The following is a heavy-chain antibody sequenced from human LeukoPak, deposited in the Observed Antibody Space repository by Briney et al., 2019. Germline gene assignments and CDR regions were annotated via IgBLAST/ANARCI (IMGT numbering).Heavy chain of an antibody. D-gene: IGHD6-13*01. CDR3: ARVNQESSSWYYYYYMDV. CDR1: GFTFSDYA. J-gene: IGHJ6*03. V-gene: IGHV4-34*01. Sequence: GSLRLSCAASGFTFSDYAMSWYRQPPGKGLEWIGEINHRGSTNYNPSLKSRVTISVDTSKNQFSLKLSSVTAADTAVYYCARVNQESSSWYYYYYMDVWGKGTTVTISS. CDR2: INHRGST.